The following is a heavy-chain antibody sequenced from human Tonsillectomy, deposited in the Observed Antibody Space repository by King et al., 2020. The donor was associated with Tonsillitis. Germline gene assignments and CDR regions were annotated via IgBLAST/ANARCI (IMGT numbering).Heavy chain of an antibody. CDR2: MPHYGSDA. CDR3: ARGTAAADY. D-gene: IGHD6-13*01. V-gene: IGHV3-30*01. J-gene: IGHJ4*02. CDR1: GFTSNTFA. Sequence: VQLVESGGGVVQPGRSLRLSCAASGFTSNTFAIQWVRQVPGGGLEWVAMMPHYGSDAYYADSVKGRFTISRDNSKNTLYLQMNSLRTDDTAVYYCARGTAAADYWGQGTLVTVSS.